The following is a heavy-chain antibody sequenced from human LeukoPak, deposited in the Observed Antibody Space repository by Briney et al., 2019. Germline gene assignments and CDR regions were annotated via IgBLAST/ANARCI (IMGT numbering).Heavy chain of an antibody. J-gene: IGHJ4*02. Sequence: GGSLRLSCAASGFTFSDYYMSWIRQAPGKGLEWVSDISSTSIYTNYADSVKGRFTISRDNAKNSLYLQMNSLRAEDTAVYYCARFSSGWYYFDYWGQGTLVTVSS. CDR2: ISSTSIYT. CDR1: GFTFSDYY. CDR3: ARFSSGWYYFDY. V-gene: IGHV3-11*03. D-gene: IGHD6-19*01.